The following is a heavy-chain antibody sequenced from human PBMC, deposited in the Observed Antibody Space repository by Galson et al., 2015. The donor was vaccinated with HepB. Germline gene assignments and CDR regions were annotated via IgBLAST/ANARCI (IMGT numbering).Heavy chain of an antibody. V-gene: IGHV1-18*01. CDR2: ISGYNGNT. J-gene: IGHJ2*01. CDR3: DNSGDLVRYFDL. Sequence: SVKVSCKASGYIFTRYGITWVRQVPGQGLEWMGWISGYNGNTKYAQKYQGRVTMTTETSASTAYMELRSLRLDDTAVYYFDNSGDLVRYFDLWGRGSLVTVSS. D-gene: IGHD3-22*01. CDR1: GYIFTRYG.